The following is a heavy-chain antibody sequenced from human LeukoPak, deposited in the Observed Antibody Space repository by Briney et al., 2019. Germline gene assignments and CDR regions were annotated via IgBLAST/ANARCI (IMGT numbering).Heavy chain of an antibody. CDR3: ARGSHVWYYDSSGYPDFDY. CDR2: INSDGSST. D-gene: IGHD3-22*01. J-gene: IGHJ4*02. V-gene: IGHV3-74*01. CDR1: GFTFSSYW. Sequence: GTSLRLSCAASGFTFSSYWMHWVRHAPGKGLVWVSRINSDGSSTSYADSVKGRFTISRDNAKNTLYLQMNSLRAEDTAVYYCARGSHVWYYDSSGYPDFDYWGQGTLVTVSS.